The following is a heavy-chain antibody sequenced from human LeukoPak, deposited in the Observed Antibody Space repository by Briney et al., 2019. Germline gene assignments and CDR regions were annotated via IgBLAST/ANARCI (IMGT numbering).Heavy chain of an antibody. D-gene: IGHD3-10*01. Sequence: ASVKVSCKASGYTFTSYYMHWLRQAPGQGLEWMGIINPSGGNTNYAQKFQGRVTMTRDTSTSTVFMEVNSLRSEDTAVYYCARDYGSGGFDYWGQGALVTVSS. CDR2: INPSGGNT. CDR1: GYTFTSYY. CDR3: ARDYGSGGFDY. J-gene: IGHJ4*02. V-gene: IGHV1-46*01.